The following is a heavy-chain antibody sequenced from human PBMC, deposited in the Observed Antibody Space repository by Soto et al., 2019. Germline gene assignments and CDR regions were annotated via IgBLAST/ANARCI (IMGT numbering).Heavy chain of an antibody. D-gene: IGHD6-13*01. Sequence: EVQLLESGGGLVQPGGSLRLSCAASGFTFTDYALSWVRQAPGKGLEWVAIISGTGGSTYLPDAVKGRLSISRDNSKNTVSLLMNSLRAEDKAVYFCARGSSGYISSWYYFDYWGRGTLVTVSS. V-gene: IGHV3-23*01. J-gene: IGHJ4*02. CDR3: ARGSSGYISSWYYFDY. CDR1: GFTFTDYA. CDR2: ISGTGGST.